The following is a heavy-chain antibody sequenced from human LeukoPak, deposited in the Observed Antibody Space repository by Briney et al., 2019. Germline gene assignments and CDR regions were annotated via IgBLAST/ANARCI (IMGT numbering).Heavy chain of an antibody. CDR1: GVSISNYY. J-gene: IGHJ3*02. CDR3: ARAISSGWFKNAFEI. D-gene: IGHD6-19*01. CDR2: IYISGST. V-gene: IGHV4-4*07. Sequence: SETLSLTCSVSGVSISNYYWSWIRQPAGRGLEWIGRIYISGSTNHNPSLKSRVTMSVDTSKNQFSLKLSSVTAADTAVYYCARAISSGWFKNAFEIWGQGTMVTVSS.